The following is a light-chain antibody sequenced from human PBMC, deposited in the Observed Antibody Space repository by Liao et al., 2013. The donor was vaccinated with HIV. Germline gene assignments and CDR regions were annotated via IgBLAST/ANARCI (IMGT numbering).Light chain of an antibody. J-gene: IGLJ2*01. CDR3: QAWDGNTAI. CDR2: QDT. CDR1: KLGDKY. V-gene: IGLV3-1*01. Sequence: SYELTQPPSVSVSPGQTASITCSGDKLGDKYACWYQQKPGQSPVLVIYQDTKRPSGIPERFSGSSSGNTATLTISGTQAMDEADYYCQAWDGNTAIFGGGTKLTVL.